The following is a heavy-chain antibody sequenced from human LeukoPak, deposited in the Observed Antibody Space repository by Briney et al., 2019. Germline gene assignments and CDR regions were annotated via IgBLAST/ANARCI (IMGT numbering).Heavy chain of an antibody. CDR2: IYSGDSDT. CDR3: ASSSSSWYLFDY. V-gene: IGHV5-51*01. D-gene: IGHD6-13*01. J-gene: IGHJ4*02. CDR1: GYSFTNYW. Sequence: GESLKISRKGSGYSFTNYWIGWVRQMPGKALEGMGIIYSGDSDTRYSPSFQGHVTISADKSISTAYLHWSSLEASDSAMYYCASSSSSWYLFDYWGQGTLVTVSS.